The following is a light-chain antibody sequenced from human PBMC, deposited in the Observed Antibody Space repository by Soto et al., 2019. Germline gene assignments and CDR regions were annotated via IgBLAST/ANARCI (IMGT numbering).Light chain of an antibody. Sequence: DIVVTQSPAALSVSQGGSATLSCRASQSVSSNLAWYQQKPCQAPRLLIYGASTRATGIPARFSGSGSGTEVTLTISSLQSEDFAVYYCQQYNNWPRTFGQGTKVDIK. CDR2: GAS. CDR1: QSVSSN. J-gene: IGKJ1*01. V-gene: IGKV3-15*01. CDR3: QQYNNWPRT.